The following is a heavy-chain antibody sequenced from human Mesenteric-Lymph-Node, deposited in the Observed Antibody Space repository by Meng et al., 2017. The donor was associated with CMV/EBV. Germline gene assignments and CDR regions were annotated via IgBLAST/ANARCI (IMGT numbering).Heavy chain of an antibody. J-gene: IGHJ4*02. Sequence: LRVSFAASGFAFSNYAMAWVRQAPGKGLEWVSVIYSGAGATYYADSVKGRFTVSRDHSKNTLYLQMNSLRVEDTAVYYCVKGAIGGDYWGQGTLVTVSS. D-gene: IGHD3-10*01. CDR3: VKGAIGGDY. CDR2: IYSGAGAT. V-gene: IGHV3-23*03. CDR1: GFAFSNYA.